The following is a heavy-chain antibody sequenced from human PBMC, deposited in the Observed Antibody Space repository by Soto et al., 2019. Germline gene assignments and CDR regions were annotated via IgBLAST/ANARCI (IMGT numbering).Heavy chain of an antibody. CDR3: ATSYNTSGSYYGYYYSAMDV. CDR2: TYYRSKWYN. J-gene: IGHJ6*02. CDR1: GDSVSSNSAA. D-gene: IGHD1-26*01. V-gene: IGHV6-1*01. Sequence: SQTLSLTCAISGDSVSSNSAAWNWIRQSPSRGLEWLGRTYYRSKWYNDYAVSVKSRITINPDTSKNQFSLQLNSVTPEDTAVYYCATSYNTSGSYYGYYYSAMDVWGQGTTVTVSS.